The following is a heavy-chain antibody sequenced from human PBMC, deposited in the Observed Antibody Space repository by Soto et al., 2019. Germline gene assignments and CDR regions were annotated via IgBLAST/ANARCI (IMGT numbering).Heavy chain of an antibody. V-gene: IGHV1-18*01. CDR3: ARGAGDIGVVVPAAMPGYYYYCYMDV. CDR1: GYTFTSYG. Sequence: GASVKVSCKASGYTFTSYGISWVRQAPGQGLEWMGWISAYNGNTNYAQKLQGRVTMTTDTSTSTAYMELRSLRSDDTAVYYCARGAGDIGVVVPAAMPGYYYYCYMDVWGKGTTVTVSS. J-gene: IGHJ6*03. D-gene: IGHD2-2*01. CDR2: ISAYNGNT.